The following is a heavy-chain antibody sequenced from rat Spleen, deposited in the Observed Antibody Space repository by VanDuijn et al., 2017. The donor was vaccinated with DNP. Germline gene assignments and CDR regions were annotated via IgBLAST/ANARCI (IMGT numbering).Heavy chain of an antibody. J-gene: IGHJ2*01. CDR3: ARHPQTTGIPDY. CDR2: IGSDAYAP. CDR1: GFTFSDYY. Sequence: EVQLVESGGGLVQPGRSLKLSCAASGFTFSDYYMAWVRQAPTKGLEWVAYIGSDAYAPYYGDSVKGRFTISRDNAKNTQYLQMDSLRSEDTATYYCARHPQTTGIPDYWGQGVMVTVSS. D-gene: IGHD1-7*01. V-gene: IGHV5S13*01.